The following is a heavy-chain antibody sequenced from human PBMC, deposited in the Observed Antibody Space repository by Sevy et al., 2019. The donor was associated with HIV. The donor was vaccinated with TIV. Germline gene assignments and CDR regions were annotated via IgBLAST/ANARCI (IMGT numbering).Heavy chain of an antibody. V-gene: IGHV4-4*02. Sequence: SETPSLTCAVSGGSISSSNWWSWVRQPPGKGLEWIGEIYRSGSTNYNPSLKSRVTISVDKSKNQFSLKLSSVTAADTAVYYCAREPYSNYRRTAGYMDVWGKGTTVTVSS. CDR3: AREPYSNYRRTAGYMDV. D-gene: IGHD4-4*01. CDR1: GGSISSSNW. CDR2: IYRSGST. J-gene: IGHJ6*03.